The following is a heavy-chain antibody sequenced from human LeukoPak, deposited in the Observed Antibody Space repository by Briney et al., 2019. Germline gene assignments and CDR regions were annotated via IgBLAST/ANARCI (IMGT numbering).Heavy chain of an antibody. Sequence: KPSETLSLTCGVYGGSFSGYSWSWIRQPPGKGLEWIGEINHSGSTNYNPSLKSRVTISVDTSKNQFSLKLSSVTAADTAVYYWARGPYYYDSSGYLNYWGQGTLVTVSS. CDR1: GGSFSGYS. J-gene: IGHJ4*02. CDR2: INHSGST. V-gene: IGHV4-34*01. CDR3: ARGPYYYDSSGYLNY. D-gene: IGHD3-22*01.